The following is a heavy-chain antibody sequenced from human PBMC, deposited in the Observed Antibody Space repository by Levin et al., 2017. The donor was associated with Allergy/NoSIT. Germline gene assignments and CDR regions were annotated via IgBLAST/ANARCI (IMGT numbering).Heavy chain of an antibody. CDR3: TTQFQW. Sequence: SCAASGFSLSNSWMNWVRQAPGQGLEWIGRITSKPDGAATDYAAPLKGRFTISRDESTNTLYLQLNSLKVEDTAIYYCTTQFQWWGQGTLVTVSS. J-gene: IGHJ4*02. CDR2: ITSKPDGAAT. CDR1: GFSLSNSW. V-gene: IGHV3-15*01. D-gene: IGHD6-19*01.